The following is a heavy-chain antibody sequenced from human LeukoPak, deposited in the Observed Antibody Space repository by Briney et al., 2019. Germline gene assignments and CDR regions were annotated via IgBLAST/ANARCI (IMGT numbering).Heavy chain of an antibody. CDR2: ISYDGSNK. D-gene: IGHD4-17*01. CDR1: GFTFSSYA. V-gene: IGHV3-30-3*02. CDR3: AKSRTVTTLPDY. Sequence: PGGSLRLSCAASGFTFSSYAMHWVRQAPGKGLEWVAVISYDGSNKYYADSVKGRFTISRDNSKNTLYLQMNSLRAEDTAVYYCAKSRTVTTLPDYWGQGTLVTVSS. J-gene: IGHJ4*02.